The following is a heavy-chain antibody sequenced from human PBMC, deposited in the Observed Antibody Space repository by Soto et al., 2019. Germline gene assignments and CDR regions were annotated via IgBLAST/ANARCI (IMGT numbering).Heavy chain of an antibody. CDR1: GVSISNYY. CDR3: ARAAYGSGNYYAPYYYYAMDV. Sequence: PSETLSLTCTVSGVSISNYYWSWIRQPPGKGLEWLGYILYTGNTNYNPSLKSRVTISVDTSKNQVSLELTSVTTADTAVYFCARAAYGSGNYYAPYYYYAMDVWGQGTTVTVSS. CDR2: ILYTGNT. D-gene: IGHD3-10*01. J-gene: IGHJ6*02. V-gene: IGHV4-59*01.